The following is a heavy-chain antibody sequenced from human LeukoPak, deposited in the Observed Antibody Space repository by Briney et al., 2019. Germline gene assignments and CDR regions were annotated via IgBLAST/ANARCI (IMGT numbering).Heavy chain of an antibody. V-gene: IGHV4-59*02. CDR2: ISYSGDT. CDR3: ARGSGWYPH. Sequence: PSETLSLTCSVSGGSVGSNYWSWVRQPPAKGLEWIGYISYSGDTKYNPSLKSRLSMSVDTSKNQCSLMLTSVTAADTAVYYCARGSGWYPHWGQGTLVTVSS. J-gene: IGHJ1*01. CDR1: GGSVGSNY. D-gene: IGHD6-19*01.